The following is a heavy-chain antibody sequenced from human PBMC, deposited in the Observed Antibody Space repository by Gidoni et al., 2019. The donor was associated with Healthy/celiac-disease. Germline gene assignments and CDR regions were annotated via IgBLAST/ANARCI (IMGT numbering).Heavy chain of an antibody. CDR3: ARSGVRTYYYDSSGYYYNPFDY. J-gene: IGHJ4*02. Sequence: QVQLQESGPGLVKPSETLSLTCTVSGGSISSYYVRWIRQPPGKGLEWIGYIYYSGSTNYNPSLKSRVTISVDTSKNQFSLKLSSVTAADTAVYYCARSGVRTYYYDSSGYYYNPFDYWGQGTLVTVSS. D-gene: IGHD3-22*01. CDR2: IYYSGST. CDR1: GGSISSYY. V-gene: IGHV4-59*01.